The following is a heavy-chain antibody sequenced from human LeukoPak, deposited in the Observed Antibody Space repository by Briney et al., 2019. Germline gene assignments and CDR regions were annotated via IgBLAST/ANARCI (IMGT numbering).Heavy chain of an antibody. J-gene: IGHJ2*01. D-gene: IGHD5-18*01. V-gene: IGHV4-59*11. Sequence: SQTLSLTCTVSGASISSHYWSWIRQPPGKGLEWIGYISYTGSTNYNSSLRSRVTISVDTSKNQFSLRLSSVTAADRAVYYCARGYSYGYRFDLWGRGTQVTVSS. CDR3: ARGYSYGYRFDL. CDR2: ISYTGST. CDR1: GASISSHY.